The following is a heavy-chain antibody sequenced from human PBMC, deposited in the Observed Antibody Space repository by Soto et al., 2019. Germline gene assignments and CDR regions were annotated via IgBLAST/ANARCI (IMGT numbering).Heavy chain of an antibody. CDR1: GGSISSGGYS. D-gene: IGHD3-22*01. Sequence: QLQLQESGSGLVKPSQTLSLTCAVSGGSISSGGYSWSWIRQPPGKGLEWIGYIYHSGSTYYNPALKSRVTIPVDRSKNQFSLKLSSVTAADTAVYYCARSNYYDSGGFAYWGQGTLVTVSS. J-gene: IGHJ4*02. V-gene: IGHV4-30-2*01. CDR2: IYHSGST. CDR3: ARSNYYDSGGFAY.